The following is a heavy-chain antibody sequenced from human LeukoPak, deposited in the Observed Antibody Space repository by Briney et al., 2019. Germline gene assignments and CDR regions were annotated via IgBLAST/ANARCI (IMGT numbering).Heavy chain of an antibody. CDR1: GGSISGFY. CDR3: ARGGAITAFDI. D-gene: IGHD1-14*01. J-gene: IGHJ3*02. V-gene: IGHV4-59*12. CDR2: IYYSGST. Sequence: SETLSLTCTVSGGSISGFYWSWIRQPPGKGLEWIGSIYYSGSTYYSPSLKSRVTISVDTSKNQFSLKLSSVTAADTAVYYCARGGAITAFDIWGQGTMVTVSS.